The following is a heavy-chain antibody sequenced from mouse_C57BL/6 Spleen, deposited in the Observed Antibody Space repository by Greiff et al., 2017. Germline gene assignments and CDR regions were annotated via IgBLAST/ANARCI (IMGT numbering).Heavy chain of an antibody. D-gene: IGHD1-1*01. J-gene: IGHJ2*01. CDR1: GFTFSSYT. CDR3: ARQTTVVDPLDY. Sequence: DVKLVESGGGLVKPGGSLKLSCAASGFTFSSYTMSWVRQTPEKRLAWVATISGGGGNTYYPDSVKGRFTISRDNAKNTLYLQMSSLRSEDTALYYCARQTTVVDPLDYWGQGTTLTVSS. V-gene: IGHV5-9*01. CDR2: ISGGGGNT.